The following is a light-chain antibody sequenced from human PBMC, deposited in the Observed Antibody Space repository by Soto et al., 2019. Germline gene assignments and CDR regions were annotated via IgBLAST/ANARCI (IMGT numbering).Light chain of an antibody. CDR3: QQRSNWQVT. CDR1: QSVSTY. CDR2: DAS. V-gene: IGKV3-11*01. J-gene: IGKJ5*01. Sequence: EIVLTQSPVTLSLSPGERATLSCRASQSVSTYLAWYQQKPGQAPRLLIYDASNRATGIPARFSGSGSGTDFTLTISSLEPEDFAVYYCQQRSNWQVTFG.